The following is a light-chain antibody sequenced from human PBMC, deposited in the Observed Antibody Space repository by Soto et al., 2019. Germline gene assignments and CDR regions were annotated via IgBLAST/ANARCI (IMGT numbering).Light chain of an antibody. CDR3: QQYDSYSFT. CDR1: QSISSW. J-gene: IGKJ4*01. V-gene: IGKV1-5*01. Sequence: DIQMTQSPSTLSASVGDRVTITCRASQSISSWLAWYQQKPGKAPKLLIYNASTLESGLPSRFSGSGSGTEFTLTISRLQPDDFATYYCQQYDSYSFTFGRGTKVEIK. CDR2: NAS.